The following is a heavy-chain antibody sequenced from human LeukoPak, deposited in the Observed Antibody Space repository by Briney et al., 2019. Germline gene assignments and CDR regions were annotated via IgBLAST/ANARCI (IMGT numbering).Heavy chain of an antibody. D-gene: IGHD4-23*01. CDR2: ISSSSSYI. J-gene: IGHJ4*02. CDR1: GFTFSSYS. Sequence: GGSLRLSCAASGFTFSSYSMNWVRQAPGKGLEWVSSISSSSSYIYYADSVKGRFTISRDNAKNSLYLQMNSLRAEDTAVYYCARDPLEVVRGRDFDYWGQGTLVTVSS. V-gene: IGHV3-21*01. CDR3: ARDPLEVVRGRDFDY.